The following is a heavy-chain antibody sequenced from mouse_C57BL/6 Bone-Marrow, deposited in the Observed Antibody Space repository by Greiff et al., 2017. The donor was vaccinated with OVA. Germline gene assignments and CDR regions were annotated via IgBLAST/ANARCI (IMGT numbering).Heavy chain of an antibody. CDR1: GYAFSSSW. V-gene: IGHV1-82*01. Sequence: QVQLQQSGPELVKPGASVKISCKASGYAFSSSWMNWVKQRPGKGLEWIGRIYPGDGDTNYNGKFKGKATLTADKSSSTAYMQLSSLTSEDSAVYFGARGRLARDYWGQGTSVTVSS. J-gene: IGHJ4*01. CDR2: IYPGDGDT. CDR3: ARGRLARDY.